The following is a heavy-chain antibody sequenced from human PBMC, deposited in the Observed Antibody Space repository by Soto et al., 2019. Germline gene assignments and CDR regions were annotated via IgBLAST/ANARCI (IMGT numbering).Heavy chain of an antibody. CDR3: SRVNWNEGYYGMDV. CDR2: INGANGNT. D-gene: IGHD1-1*01. Sequence: GASVKVSCKASGYIFTNYAMHWVRQAPGQRLEWMGWINGANGNTKYSQKFQGRVTISRDTSASTAYMALSILTSEDTAVYYCSRVNWNEGYYGMDVWGQGTTVTVSS. J-gene: IGHJ6*02. V-gene: IGHV1-3*01. CDR1: GYIFTNYA.